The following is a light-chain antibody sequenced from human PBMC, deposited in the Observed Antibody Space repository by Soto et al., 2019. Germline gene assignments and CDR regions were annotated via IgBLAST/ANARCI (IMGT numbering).Light chain of an antibody. CDR2: AAS. J-gene: IGKJ4*01. CDR1: QSISSY. V-gene: IGKV1-39*01. CDR3: QQSYSILT. Sequence: DIQMTQSPSSLSASVGDRVTITCRASQSISSYLNWYQQKPGKAPKLLIYAASSLQSGVPSRFSGRGSGTDFTLTISSLQPEDFATYYCQQSYSILTFGGGTKVEIK.